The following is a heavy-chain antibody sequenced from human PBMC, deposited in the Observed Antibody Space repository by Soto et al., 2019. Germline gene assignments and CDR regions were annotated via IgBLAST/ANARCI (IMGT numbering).Heavy chain of an antibody. CDR3: ARGGSITIFGVVINNWFDP. J-gene: IGHJ5*02. CDR1: GGSFSGYY. D-gene: IGHD3-3*01. CDR2: INHSGST. V-gene: IGHV4-34*01. Sequence: PSETLSLTCAVYGGSFSGYYWSWIRQPPGKGLEWIGEINHSGSTNYNPSLKSRVTISVDTSKNQFSLKLSSVTAADTAVYYCARGGSITIFGVVINNWFDPWGRGTLVTVSS.